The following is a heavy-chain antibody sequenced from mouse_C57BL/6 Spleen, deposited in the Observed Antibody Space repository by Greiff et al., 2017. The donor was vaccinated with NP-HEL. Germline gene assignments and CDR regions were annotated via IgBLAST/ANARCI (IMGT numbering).Heavy chain of an antibody. Sequence: VKLQESGPELVKPGASVKISCKASGYAFSSSWMNWVKQRPGKGLEWIGRIYPGDGDTNYNGKFKGKATLTADKSSSTAYMQLSSLTSEDSAVYFCARVSDNYGYFDVWGTGTTVTVSS. CDR2: IYPGDGDT. V-gene: IGHV1-82*01. CDR3: ARVSDNYGYFDV. CDR1: GYAFSSSW. J-gene: IGHJ1*03.